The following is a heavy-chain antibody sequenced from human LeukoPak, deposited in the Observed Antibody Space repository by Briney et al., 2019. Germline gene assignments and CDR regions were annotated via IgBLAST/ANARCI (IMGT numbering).Heavy chain of an antibody. D-gene: IGHD3-22*01. V-gene: IGHV4-59*01. Sequence: PSETLSLTCTVSGGSISSYYWSWIRQPPGKGLEWIGYIYCSGSTNYNPSLKSRVTISVDTSKNQFSLKLSSVTAADTAVYYCARAGHVHYYDRSGYKRTFDIWGQGTMVTVSS. CDR2: IYCSGST. CDR1: GGSISSYY. J-gene: IGHJ3*02. CDR3: ARAGHVHYYDRSGYKRTFDI.